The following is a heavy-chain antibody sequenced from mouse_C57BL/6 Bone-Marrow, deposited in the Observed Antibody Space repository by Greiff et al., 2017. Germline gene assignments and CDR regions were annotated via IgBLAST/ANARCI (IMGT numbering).Heavy chain of an antibody. CDR2: IYPGSGNT. CDR1: GYSFTSYY. Sequence: QVQLKESGPELVKPGASVKISCKASGYSFTSYYIHWVKQRPGQGLEWIGWIYPGSGNTKYNEKFKGKATLTADTSSSTAYMQLSSLTSEDSAVYYCAREVRSYWGQGTTLTVSS. V-gene: IGHV1-66*01. CDR3: AREVRSY. J-gene: IGHJ2*01.